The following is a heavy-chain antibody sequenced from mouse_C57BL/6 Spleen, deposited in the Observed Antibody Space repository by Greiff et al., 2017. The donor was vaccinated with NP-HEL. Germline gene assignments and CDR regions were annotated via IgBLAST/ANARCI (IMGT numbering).Heavy chain of an antibody. CDR3: TNEDGSIYWYFDV. V-gene: IGHV5-17*01. D-gene: IGHD1-1*01. CDR1: GFTFSDYG. CDR2: ISSGSSTI. Sequence: EVQGVESGGGLVKPGGSLKLSCAASGFTFSDYGMHWVRQAPEKGLEWVAYISSGSSTIYYADTVKGRFTISRDNAKNTLFLQMTSLRSEDTAIFYCTNEDGSIYWYFDVWGTGSTVTVSS. J-gene: IGHJ1*03.